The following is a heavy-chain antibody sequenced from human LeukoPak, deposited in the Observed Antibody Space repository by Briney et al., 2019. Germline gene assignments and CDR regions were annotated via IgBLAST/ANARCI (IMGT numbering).Heavy chain of an antibody. J-gene: IGHJ4*02. V-gene: IGHV1-2*02. CDR2: INPYSGGT. Sequence: ASVKVSCKTSGFTFTGYYMHWVRQAPGQGLDWMGWINPYSGGTNYAQKFQGRVTMTRDTSISTAYMELSSLRSEDTAVYYCAREDGYNMPYYFDYWGQGTLVTVSS. CDR3: AREDGYNMPYYFDY. CDR1: GFTFTGYY. D-gene: IGHD5-24*01.